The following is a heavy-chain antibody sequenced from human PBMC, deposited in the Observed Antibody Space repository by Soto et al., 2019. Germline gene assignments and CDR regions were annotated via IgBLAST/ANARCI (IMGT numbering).Heavy chain of an antibody. CDR2: MYHSGST. D-gene: IGHD1-26*01. CDR3: ARVSGSYYYGMDV. V-gene: IGHV4-30-2*01. Sequence: SETLSLTCAVSGGSISSGGYSWSWIRQPPGKGLEWIGYMYHSGSTYYNPSLKSRVTISIDRSKNQFSLKLSSVTAADTAVYNCARVSGSYYYGMDVWGQGTTVTVSS. CDR1: GGSISSGGYS. J-gene: IGHJ6*02.